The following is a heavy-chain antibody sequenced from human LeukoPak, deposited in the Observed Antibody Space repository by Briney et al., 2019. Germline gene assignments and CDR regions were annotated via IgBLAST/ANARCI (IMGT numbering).Heavy chain of an antibody. CDR1: GYTFTGYY. CDR3: ARNDGVPALSFDY. V-gene: IGHV1-2*02. J-gene: IGHJ4*02. D-gene: IGHD2-2*01. Sequence: ASVKVSCKASGYTFTGYYMHWVRQAPGQGLEWMGWINPNSGGTNYAQKFQGRVTMTRDTSISTAYMELSRLRSDDTAVYYRARNDGVPALSFDYWGQGTLVTVSS. CDR2: INPNSGGT.